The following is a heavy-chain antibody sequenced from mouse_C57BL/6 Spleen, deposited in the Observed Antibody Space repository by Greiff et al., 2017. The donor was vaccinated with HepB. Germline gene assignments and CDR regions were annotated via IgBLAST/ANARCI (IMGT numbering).Heavy chain of an antibody. CDR1: GFTFSSYA. Sequence: EVKLMESGGGLVKPGGSLKLSCAASGFTFSSYAMSWVRQTPEKRLEWVATISDGGSYTYYPDNVKGRFTISRDNAKNNLYLQMSHLKSEDTAMYYCARERGSSLPYYAMDYWGQGTSVTVSS. CDR2: ISDGGSYT. V-gene: IGHV5-4*01. D-gene: IGHD1-1*01. CDR3: ARERGSSLPYYAMDY. J-gene: IGHJ4*01.